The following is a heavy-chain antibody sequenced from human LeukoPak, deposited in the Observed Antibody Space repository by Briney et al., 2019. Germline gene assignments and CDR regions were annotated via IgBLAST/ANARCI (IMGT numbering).Heavy chain of an antibody. CDR2: VYYSGST. CDR1: GGSISSFY. Sequence: PSETLSLTCTVSGGSISSFYWSWIRQPPGKGLEWIGYVYYSGSTNYNPSLKSRVTISVDTSKNQFSLKLSSVTAADTAVYYCARGGWNKFDYWGQGTLVTVSS. D-gene: IGHD3-22*01. V-gene: IGHV4-59*01. J-gene: IGHJ4*02. CDR3: ARGGWNKFDY.